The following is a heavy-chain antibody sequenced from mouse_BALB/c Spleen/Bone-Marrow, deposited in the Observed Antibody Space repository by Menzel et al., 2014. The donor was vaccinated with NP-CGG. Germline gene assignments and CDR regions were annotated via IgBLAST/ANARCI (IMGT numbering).Heavy chain of an antibody. CDR1: GFSLTSYG. D-gene: IGHD2-12*01. J-gene: IGHJ3*01. CDR2: IWGDGST. V-gene: IGHV2-3*01. CDR3: AKEGRFRSTIITTFAY. Sequence: VNVVESGPGLVSPSQRLSIPCTVSGFSLTSYGVSWVRQPPGKGLEWLGVIWGDGSTNYHSALISRLSINKDNSKSQVFLKLNSLQTDDTATYYCAKEGRFRSTIITTFAYWGQGTLVTVSA.